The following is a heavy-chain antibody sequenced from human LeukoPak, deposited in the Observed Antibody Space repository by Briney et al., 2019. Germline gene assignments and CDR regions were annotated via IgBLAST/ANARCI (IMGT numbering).Heavy chain of an antibody. J-gene: IGHJ4*02. CDR3: VRQQTPHGNFDY. CDR2: IGTAGDT. V-gene: IGHV3-13*01. D-gene: IGHD1-26*01. CDR1: GFTFSSYA. Sequence: GGSLRLSCATSGFTFSSYAMHWVRQATGKGLEWVSAIGTAGDTFYPGSVKGRFTISRGNAKNSLSLQMNSLRAEDTAVYYCVRQQTPHGNFDYWGQGTLVTVSS.